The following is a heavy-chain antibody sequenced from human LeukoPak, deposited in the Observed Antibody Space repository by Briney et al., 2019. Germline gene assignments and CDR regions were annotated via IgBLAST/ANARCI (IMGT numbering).Heavy chain of an antibody. V-gene: IGHV3-53*01. J-gene: IGHJ4*02. CDR3: ASGRVRGYSGYVPFDY. CDR2: IYSSGTT. CDR1: GFSVSSNY. Sequence: PGGSLRLSCAASGFSVSSNYMHWVRQAPGKGLEWVSVIYSSGTTYYAESVKGRFTISRDNSKNTPHLQMNRLRAEDTAVYYWASGRVRGYSGYVPFDYWGQGTLVTGSS. D-gene: IGHD5-12*01.